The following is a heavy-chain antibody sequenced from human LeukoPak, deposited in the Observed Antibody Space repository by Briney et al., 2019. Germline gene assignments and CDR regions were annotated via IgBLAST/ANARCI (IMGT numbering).Heavy chain of an antibody. CDR1: GLTFSCSW. D-gene: IGHD3-10*01. V-gene: IGHV3-66*01. Sequence: GGSLRLSCAASGLTFSCSWMSWVRQAPGKGLEWVSVIYSGGSTYYADSVKGRFTISRDNSKNTLYLQMNSLRAEDTAVYYCAREMVRGVSWFDPWGQGTLVTVSS. CDR3: AREMVRGVSWFDP. CDR2: IYSGGST. J-gene: IGHJ5*02.